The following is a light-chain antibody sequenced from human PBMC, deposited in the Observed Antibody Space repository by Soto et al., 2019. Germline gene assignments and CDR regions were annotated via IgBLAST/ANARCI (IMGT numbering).Light chain of an antibody. CDR3: QSYDNNLSAL. J-gene: IGLJ1*01. Sequence: QSALTQPPSASGSPGQSVTISCSGTSSDVGGYNFVSWYQQHPGKAPKFLIYEVRKRPSGVPARFSGSKSGNTASLTISGLQTEDEADYYCQSYDNNLSALFGTGTKLTVL. CDR1: SSDVGGYNF. V-gene: IGLV2-8*01. CDR2: EVR.